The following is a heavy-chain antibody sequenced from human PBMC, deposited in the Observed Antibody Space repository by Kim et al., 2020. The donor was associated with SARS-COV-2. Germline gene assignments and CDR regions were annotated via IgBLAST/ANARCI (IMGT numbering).Heavy chain of an antibody. CDR1: GYSFTSYW. D-gene: IGHD6-6*01. J-gene: IGHJ3*02. CDR3: ARHRRLKGIAARLDAFDI. V-gene: IGHV5-51*01. CDR2: IYPGDSDT. Sequence: GESLKISCKGSGYSFTSYWIGWVRQMPGKGLEWMGIIYPGDSDTRYSPSFQGQVTISADKSISTAYLQWSSLKASDTAMYYCARHRRLKGIAARLDAFDIWGQGTMVTVSS.